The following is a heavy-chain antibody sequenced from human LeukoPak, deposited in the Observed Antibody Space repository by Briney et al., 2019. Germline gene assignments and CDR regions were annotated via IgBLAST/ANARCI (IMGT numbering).Heavy chain of an antibody. V-gene: IGHV4-59*12. CDR2: IYHSGTT. D-gene: IGHD3-22*01. CDR1: GGSISGYY. Sequence: SETLSLTCTVSGGSISGYYWSWIRQPPGKGLEWIGYIYHSGTTNYNPSLKSRVTISVETSKNQFSLKLSSVTAADTAVYYCAREKSYYDSSGSFDYWGQGTLVTVSS. J-gene: IGHJ4*02. CDR3: AREKSYYDSSGSFDY.